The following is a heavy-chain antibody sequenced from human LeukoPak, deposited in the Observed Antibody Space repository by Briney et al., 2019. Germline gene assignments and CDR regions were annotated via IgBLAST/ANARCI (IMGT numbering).Heavy chain of an antibody. D-gene: IGHD1-1*01. CDR1: GFTCGDYA. CDR3: TRDRGAYNLYDY. Sequence: GGSLRLSCTASGFTCGDYAMSWIRQAPGKGLEWVGFIRSKAYGETADYAASVKGRFTISRDDSKAIAYLQMNSLKTEDTAVYHCTRDRGAYNLYDYWGQGTLVTVSS. V-gene: IGHV3-49*03. CDR2: IRSKAYGETA. J-gene: IGHJ4*02.